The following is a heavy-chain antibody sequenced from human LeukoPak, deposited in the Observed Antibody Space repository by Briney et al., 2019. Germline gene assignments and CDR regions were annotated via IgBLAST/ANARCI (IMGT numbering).Heavy chain of an antibody. D-gene: IGHD1-26*01. Sequence: PSETLSLTCAVYGGSFSGYYWSWIRQPPGKGLEWIGEINHSGSTNYNPSLKSRVTISVDTSKNQFSLKLSSVTAADTAVYYCARASGSYYYYYGMDVWGQGTTVTVSS. V-gene: IGHV4-34*01. CDR2: INHSGST. CDR1: GGSFSGYY. J-gene: IGHJ6*02. CDR3: ARASGSYYYYYGMDV.